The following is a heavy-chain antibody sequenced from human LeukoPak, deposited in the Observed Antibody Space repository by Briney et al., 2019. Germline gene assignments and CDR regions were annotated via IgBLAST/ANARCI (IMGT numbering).Heavy chain of an antibody. D-gene: IGHD3-22*01. J-gene: IGHJ2*01. CDR3: ARAYYDTSGYPGWYFDL. Sequence: SETLSLTCTVSGGSISSYYWSWIRQRAGKGLQWVGRIYTSGSTNYNPSLKSRVTMSVDTSKNQFSLKLTSVTAADTAVYYCARAYYDTSGYPGWYFDLWGRGTLVTVSS. CDR2: IYTSGST. V-gene: IGHV4-4*07. CDR1: GGSISSYY.